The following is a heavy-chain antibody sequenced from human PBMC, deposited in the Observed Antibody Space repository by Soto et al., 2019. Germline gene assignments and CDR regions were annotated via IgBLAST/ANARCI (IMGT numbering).Heavy chain of an antibody. Sequence: GGSLSLACVASGITFGRRSVSWVRQAPGGGREWVSTTTGTRANTKYPDSVRRWFTISRHKYKTSLYLQMSSLTAEDLAVHNCARGSKDSYPGSRIFAFGGRGTQPTV. J-gene: IGHJ4*02. CDR1: GITFGRRS. V-gene: IGHV3-23*01. CDR3: ARGSKDSYPGSRIFAF. CDR2: TTGTRANT. D-gene: IGHD2-15*01.